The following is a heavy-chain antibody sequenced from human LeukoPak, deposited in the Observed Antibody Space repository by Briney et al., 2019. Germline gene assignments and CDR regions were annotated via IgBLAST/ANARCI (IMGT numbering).Heavy chain of an antibody. V-gene: IGHV3-7*03. J-gene: IGHJ6*02. CDR3: ARNNGMDV. CDR1: GFTLSNHW. Sequence: GALRLSCAASGFTLSNHWMTWVRQVPGRGPEWVANVNRDGSETYYLDSVKGRFTISKDDAKNSLYLQMNSLRAEDTALYHCARNNGMDVWGQGTTVIVSS. CDR2: VNRDGSET.